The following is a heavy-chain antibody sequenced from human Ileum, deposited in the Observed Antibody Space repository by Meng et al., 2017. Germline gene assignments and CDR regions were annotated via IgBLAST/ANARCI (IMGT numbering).Heavy chain of an antibody. V-gene: IGHV6-1*01. CDR3: ARGGGSYYHFDY. J-gene: IGHJ4*02. D-gene: IGHD1-26*01. Sequence: QVQIQQAGPGMVKPSQTLSLTCAIPGDSVSSNSAAWNWIRQSPSRGLEWLGRTYYRSKWFNEYAVSVKSRITINPDTSENQFSLQLNSVTPEDAAVYYCARGGGSYYHFDYWGQGTLVTVSS. CDR1: GDSVSSNSAA. CDR2: TYYRSKWFN.